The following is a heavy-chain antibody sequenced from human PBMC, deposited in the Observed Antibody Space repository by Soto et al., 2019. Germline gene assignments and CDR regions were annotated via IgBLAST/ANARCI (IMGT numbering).Heavy chain of an antibody. D-gene: IGHD3-22*01. Sequence: PSETLSLTCTVSGGSISSYYWSWIRQPPGKGLEWIGYIYYSGSTNYNPSLKSRVTISVDTSKNQFSLKLSSVTAADTAVYYCARMDSSAPYYFDYWGQGTLVTVSS. CDR3: ARMDSSAPYYFDY. CDR1: GGSISSYY. V-gene: IGHV4-59*08. CDR2: IYYSGST. J-gene: IGHJ4*02.